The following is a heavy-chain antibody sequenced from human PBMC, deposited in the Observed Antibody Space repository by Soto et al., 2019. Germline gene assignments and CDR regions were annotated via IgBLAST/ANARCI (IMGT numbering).Heavy chain of an antibody. V-gene: IGHV4-30-2*01. D-gene: IGHD2-8*02. CDR1: GDSISSGGYP. CDR2: IYQSGST. J-gene: IGHJ4*02. Sequence: SETLSLTCAVSGDSISSGGYPWTWIRQPPGKGLEWIGHIYQSGSTLYNPSLESRVAISVDTSKNQFSLKLTSVTAADTAVYYCARDKITGLFDYWGQGTLVTVSS. CDR3: ARDKITGLFDY.